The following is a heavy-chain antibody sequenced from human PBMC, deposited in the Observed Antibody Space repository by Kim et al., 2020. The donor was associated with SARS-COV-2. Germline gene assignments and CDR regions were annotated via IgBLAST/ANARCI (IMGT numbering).Heavy chain of an antibody. V-gene: IGHV1-18*04. CDR3: ARGSPTSWKKYYFDY. Sequence: ASVKVSCKASGYTFTSYGISWVRQAPGQGLEWMGWISAYNGNTNYAQKLQGRVTMTTDTSTSTAYMELRSLRSDDTAVYYCARGSPTSWKKYYFDYWGQGTLVTVSS. CDR2: ISAYNGNT. CDR1: GYTFTSYG. J-gene: IGHJ4*02. D-gene: IGHD2-2*01.